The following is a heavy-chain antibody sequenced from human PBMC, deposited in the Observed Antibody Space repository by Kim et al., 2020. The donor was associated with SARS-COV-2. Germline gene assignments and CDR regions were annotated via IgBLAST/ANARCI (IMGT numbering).Heavy chain of an antibody. CDR2: TDDSA. Sequence: TDDSAIYAESGKGRFTVAQDRARNTLYLQMNSRRVDDTAVYYCVKGAWLDYWGPGTLVTVSS. D-gene: IGHD5-12*01. J-gene: IGHJ4*02. CDR3: VKGAWLDY. V-gene: IGHV3-23*01.